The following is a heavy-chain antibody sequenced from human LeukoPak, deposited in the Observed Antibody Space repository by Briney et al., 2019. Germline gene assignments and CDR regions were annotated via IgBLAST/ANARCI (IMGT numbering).Heavy chain of an antibody. Sequence: GGSLRLSCAASGFSVSTDHMSWVRQAPGKGLEWVSVIYNDGSTYYADTVKGRFTISRDNSKNTVDLLVNSLRAEDTAVYYCARVWELSYDYWGQGTLVTVSS. V-gene: IGHV3-53*01. CDR1: GFSVSTDH. J-gene: IGHJ4*02. D-gene: IGHD3-16*02. CDR2: IYNDGST. CDR3: ARVWELSYDY.